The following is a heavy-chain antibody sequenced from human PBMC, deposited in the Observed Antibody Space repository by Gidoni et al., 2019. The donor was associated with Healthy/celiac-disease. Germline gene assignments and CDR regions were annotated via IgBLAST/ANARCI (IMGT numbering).Heavy chain of an antibody. CDR1: GFTFSSYA. Sequence: QVQLVESGGGVVQPGRSLRLSCAASGFTFSSYAMHWVRQAPGKGLEWVAVISYDGSNKYYADSVKGRFTISRDNSKNTLYLQMNSLRAEDTAVYYCARGGELLTSYWYFDLWGRGTLVTVSS. V-gene: IGHV3-30*04. J-gene: IGHJ2*01. CDR2: ISYDGSNK. CDR3: ARGGELLTSYWYFDL. D-gene: IGHD1-26*01.